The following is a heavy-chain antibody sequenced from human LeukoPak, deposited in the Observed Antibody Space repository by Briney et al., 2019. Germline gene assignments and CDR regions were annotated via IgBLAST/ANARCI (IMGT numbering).Heavy chain of an antibody. CDR1: GFTFDDYA. V-gene: IGHV3-9*01. Sequence: PGGSLRLSCAASGFTFDDYAMHWVRQAPGKGLEWVSGISWNSGSIGYADSVKGRFTISRDNAKNSLYLQMNSLRAEDTALYYCAKDIRGDYEFRYFDYWGQGTLVTVSS. J-gene: IGHJ4*02. D-gene: IGHD4-17*01. CDR2: ISWNSGSI. CDR3: AKDIRGDYEFRYFDY.